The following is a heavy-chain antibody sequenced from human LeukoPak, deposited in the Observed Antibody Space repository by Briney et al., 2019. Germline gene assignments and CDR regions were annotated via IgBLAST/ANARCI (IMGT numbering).Heavy chain of an antibody. CDR3: AKEGDADVDY. J-gene: IGHJ4*02. CDR1: GFTFSSYG. CDR2: IRYDGSNK. V-gene: IGHV3-30*02. Sequence: PGGSLRLSCAASGFTFSSYGMHWVRQAPGKGLEWVAFIRYDGSNKYYADSVKGRFTISRDNSKNTLYLQMDSLRAEDTAVYYCAKEGDADVDYWGQGTLVTVSS.